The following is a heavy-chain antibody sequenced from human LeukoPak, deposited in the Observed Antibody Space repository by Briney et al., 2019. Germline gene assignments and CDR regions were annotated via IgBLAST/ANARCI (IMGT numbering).Heavy chain of an antibody. CDR1: GFTFSNYE. D-gene: IGHD2-8*01. J-gene: IGHJ5*02. CDR2: IGSSGRNI. Sequence: GGSLRLSCAASGFTFSNYEFNWVRQAPGKGLEWVSYIGSSGRNIYYADSVKGRFTISRDNSKNRLYLQMNSLRAEDTGLYYCARKWSSRDWFDPWGQGTLVTVSS. CDR3: ARKWSSRDWFDP. V-gene: IGHV3-48*03.